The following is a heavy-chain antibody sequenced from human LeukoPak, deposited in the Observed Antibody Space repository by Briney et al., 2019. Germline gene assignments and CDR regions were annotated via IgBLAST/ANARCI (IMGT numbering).Heavy chain of an antibody. D-gene: IGHD2-15*01. J-gene: IGHJ5*02. Sequence: PGGSLRLSCAASGFTISSYAMSWVRQAPGKGLEWVSAISGSGGSTYYADSVKGRFTISRDNSKNTLYLQMNSLRAEDTAVYYCVKDSGLRRGRTGGSCYSGWFDHWGQGTLVTVSS. CDR3: VKDSGLRRGRTGGSCYSGWFDH. V-gene: IGHV3-23*01. CDR2: ISGSGGST. CDR1: GFTISSYA.